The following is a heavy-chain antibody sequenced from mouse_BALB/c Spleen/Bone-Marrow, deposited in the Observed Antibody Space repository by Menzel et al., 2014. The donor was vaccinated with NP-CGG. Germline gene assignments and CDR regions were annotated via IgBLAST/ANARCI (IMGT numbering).Heavy chain of an antibody. CDR3: ARRGYGLYAMDY. V-gene: IGHV5-9-3*01. Sequence: EVQGVESGGGLVKPGGSLKLSCAASGFTFSSYAMSWVRQTPQKRLEWVATINSGGSYSHYPDSVKGRFTISRDNAKNTLYVQMSSLRSEDTAMYYCARRGYGLYAMDYWGQGTSVTVSS. CDR2: INSGGSYS. J-gene: IGHJ4*01. D-gene: IGHD1-1*01. CDR1: GFTFSSYA.